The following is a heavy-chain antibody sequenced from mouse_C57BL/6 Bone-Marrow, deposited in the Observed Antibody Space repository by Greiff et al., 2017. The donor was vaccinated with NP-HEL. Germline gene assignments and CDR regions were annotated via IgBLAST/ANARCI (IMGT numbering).Heavy chain of an antibody. V-gene: IGHV5-4*01. D-gene: IGHD1-1*01. CDR1: GFTFSSYA. J-gene: IGHJ4*01. CDR2: ISDGGSYT. CDR3: ARDPLFSMDY. Sequence: EVKVEESGGGLVKPGGSLKLSCAASGFTFSSYAMSWVRQTPEKRLEWVATISDGGSYTYYPDNVKGRFTISRDNAKNNLYLQMSHLKSEDTAMYYCARDPLFSMDYWGQGTSVTVSS.